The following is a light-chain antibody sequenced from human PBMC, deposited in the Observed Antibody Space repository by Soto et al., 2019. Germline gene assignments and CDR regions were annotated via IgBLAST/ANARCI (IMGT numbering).Light chain of an antibody. CDR3: MDDVQTLNS. V-gene: IGKV2-28*01. J-gene: IGKJ5*01. CDR1: ESLLRSNGYNY. CDR2: LGS. Sequence: PVTPGGQASSSCTSSESLLRSNGYNYVDWYLQKPGQSPQVLIYLGSIRASGVPDRFSGSGSGTDFTLKISRVEAEDVMIYCSMDDVQTLNSFGEGARLEI.